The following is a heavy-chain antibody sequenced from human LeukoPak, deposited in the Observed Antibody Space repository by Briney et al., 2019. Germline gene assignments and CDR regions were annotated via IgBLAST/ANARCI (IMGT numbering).Heavy chain of an antibody. J-gene: IGHJ4*02. Sequence: PSETLSLTCTVSGGSISSYYWSWIRQPPGKGLEWIGYFYYSGSTNYNPSLKSRVTISLDTSKNQFSLKLSSVTAADTAVYYCAREHGFTSSWYVDYWGQGRLVTVSS. D-gene: IGHD6-13*01. CDR3: AREHGFTSSWYVDY. CDR1: GGSISSYY. V-gene: IGHV4-59*01. CDR2: FYYSGST.